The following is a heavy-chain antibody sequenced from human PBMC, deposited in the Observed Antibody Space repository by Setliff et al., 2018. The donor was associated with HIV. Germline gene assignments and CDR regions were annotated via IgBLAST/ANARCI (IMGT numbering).Heavy chain of an antibody. Sequence: SETLSLTCAVSGGSISSSNWWTWVRQPPGKGLEWIGELYHSGSTNYNPSLKSRVTISVDTSKNQFSLKLSSVTAADTAVYYCARVNYDATGYYYYYYMDVWGKGTTVTVSS. CDR3: ARVNYDATGYYYYYYMDV. J-gene: IGHJ6*03. D-gene: IGHD3-22*01. V-gene: IGHV4-4*02. CDR1: GGSISSSNW. CDR2: LYHSGST.